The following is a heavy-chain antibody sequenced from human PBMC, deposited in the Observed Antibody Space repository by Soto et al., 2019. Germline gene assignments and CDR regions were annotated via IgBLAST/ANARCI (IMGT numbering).Heavy chain of an antibody. Sequence: GASVKVSCKASGYTFTSYDINWVRQATGQGLEWMGWMNPNSGNTGYAQKFQGRVTMTRNTSISTAYMELSSLRSEDTAVYYCARNRESEYYDFWSGYLFDYWGQGTLVTVSS. CDR3: ARNRESEYYDFWSGYLFDY. J-gene: IGHJ4*02. D-gene: IGHD3-3*01. CDR2: MNPNSGNT. CDR1: GYTFTSYD. V-gene: IGHV1-8*01.